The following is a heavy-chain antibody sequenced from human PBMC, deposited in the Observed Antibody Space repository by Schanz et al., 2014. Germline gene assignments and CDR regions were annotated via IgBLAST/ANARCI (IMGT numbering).Heavy chain of an antibody. CDR1: GGTFNSYT. CDR3: ARGYGDSPTDF. V-gene: IGHV1-69*04. CDR2: IIPILGIA. Sequence: QVQLVQSWAEVKGPGSSMKVSCKASGGTFNSYTINWVRQAPGQGLEWMGRIIPILGIANYAQKFQGRVTITADRSTSTAYMELSSLRSEDTAVYYCARGYGDSPTDFWGQGTLVTVSS. D-gene: IGHD4-17*01. J-gene: IGHJ4*02.